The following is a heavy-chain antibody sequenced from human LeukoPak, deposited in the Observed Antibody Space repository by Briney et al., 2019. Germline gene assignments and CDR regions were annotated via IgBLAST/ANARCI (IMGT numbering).Heavy chain of an antibody. V-gene: IGHV3-21*01. Sequence: PGGSLRLSCAASGFTFSSYSMNWVRQAPGKGLEWVSSISSSSSYIYYADSVKGRFTISRDNAKNSLYLQMNSLRAEDTAVYYCARDQARARPWYFDLWGRGTLVTVSS. CDR3: ARDQARARPWYFDL. J-gene: IGHJ2*01. CDR2: ISSSSSYI. CDR1: GFTFSSYS.